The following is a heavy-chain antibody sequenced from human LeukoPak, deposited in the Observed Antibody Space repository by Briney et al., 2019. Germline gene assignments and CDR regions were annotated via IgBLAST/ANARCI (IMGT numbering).Heavy chain of an antibody. D-gene: IGHD3-10*01. J-gene: IGHJ4*02. CDR2: IYYSGST. CDR3: ARLHYYGSGSYQLDY. CDR1: GGSISSSSYY. V-gene: IGHV4-39*07. Sequence: SETLSLTCTVSGGSISSSSYYWGWIRQPPGKGLEWFGSIYYSGSTYYNPSLKSRVTISVDTSKNQLSLKLSSVTAADTAVYYCARLHYYGSGSYQLDYWGQGTLVTVSS.